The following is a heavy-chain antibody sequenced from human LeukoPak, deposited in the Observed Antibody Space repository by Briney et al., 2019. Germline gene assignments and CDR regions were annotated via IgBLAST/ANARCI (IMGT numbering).Heavy chain of an antibody. CDR1: RFTFSSYS. CDR3: ARWDCGYSYGCRDY. V-gene: IGHV3-48*01. CDR2: ISSTSSTI. J-gene: IGHJ4*02. D-gene: IGHD5-18*01. Sequence: GGSLRLSCAASRFTFSSYSMNWVRQAPGKGLEWVSYISSTSSTIYYADSVKGRFTISRDNAKDSLYLQMNSLRAEDTAVYYCARWDCGYSYGCRDYWGQGTLVTVSS.